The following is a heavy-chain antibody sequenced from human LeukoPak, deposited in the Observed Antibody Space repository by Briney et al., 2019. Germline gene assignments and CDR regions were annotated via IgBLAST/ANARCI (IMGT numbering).Heavy chain of an antibody. V-gene: IGHV1-2*02. J-gene: IGHJ5*02. D-gene: IGHD6-19*01. CDR3: ARAGGSYSSGWAPRFWFDP. Sequence: ASVKVSCKASGYTFTGYYMHWVRQAPGQGLEWMGWINPNSGGTNYAQKFQGRVTMTRDTSISTAHMELSRLRSDDTAVYYCARAGGSYSSGWAPRFWFDPWGQGTLVTVSS. CDR2: INPNSGGT. CDR1: GYTFTGYY.